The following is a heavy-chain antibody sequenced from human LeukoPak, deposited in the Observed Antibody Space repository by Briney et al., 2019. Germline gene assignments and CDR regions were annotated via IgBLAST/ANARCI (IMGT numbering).Heavy chain of an antibody. J-gene: IGHJ6*02. D-gene: IGHD5-24*01. Sequence: PGGSLRLSCAASGFTFSSYAMHWVRQAPGKGLEWVAVISYDGSNKYYADSVKGRFTISRDNSKNTQYLQMNSLRAEDTAVYYCARWEDGYHNYYYGMDVWGQGTTVTVSS. CDR1: GFTFSSYA. V-gene: IGHV3-30-3*01. CDR3: ARWEDGYHNYYYGMDV. CDR2: ISYDGSNK.